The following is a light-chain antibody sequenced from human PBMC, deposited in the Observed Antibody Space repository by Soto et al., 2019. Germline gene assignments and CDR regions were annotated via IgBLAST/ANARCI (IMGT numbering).Light chain of an antibody. CDR1: QSVSSY. J-gene: IGKJ4*02. CDR3: QQRSSWPG. CDR2: DAS. V-gene: IGKV3-11*01. Sequence: EIVLTQSPATLSLSPGERATLSCRASQSVSSYLAWYQQKPGQAPRLLIYDASNRATGIPARFSGSGSVTDFTLAISSLEREDVAVYYWQQRSSWPGFGGGNKVEIK.